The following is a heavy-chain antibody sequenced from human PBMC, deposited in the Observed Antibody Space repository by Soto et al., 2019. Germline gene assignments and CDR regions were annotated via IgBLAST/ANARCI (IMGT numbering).Heavy chain of an antibody. CDR3: ARDPPPLDYGDFLAFDI. CDR2: ISSSSSTI. J-gene: IGHJ3*02. Sequence: GGSLRLSCAASGFTFSSYSMNWVRQAPGKGLEWVSYISSSSSTIYYADSVKGRFTISRDNAKNSLYLQMNSLRAEDTAVYYCARDPPPLDYGDFLAFDIWGQGTMVTVSS. V-gene: IGHV3-48*01. D-gene: IGHD4-17*01. CDR1: GFTFSSYS.